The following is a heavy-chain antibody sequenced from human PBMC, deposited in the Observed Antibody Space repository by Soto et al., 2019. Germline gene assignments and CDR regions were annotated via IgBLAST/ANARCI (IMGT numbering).Heavy chain of an antibody. CDR2: TSYSGST. CDR3: AREASGHITIFGVALGGAMSV. Sequence: PSETLSLTCTLSAGSISSGDYYWTWIRQPPGKGLEWIGYTSYSGSTYYNPSLKSRVTISLDTSKNHFSLNLSSVTATDPAVYYCAREASGHITIFGVALGGAMSVCGKGPTVTFS. V-gene: IGHV4-30-4*01. J-gene: IGHJ6*03. CDR1: AGSISSGDYY. D-gene: IGHD3-3*01.